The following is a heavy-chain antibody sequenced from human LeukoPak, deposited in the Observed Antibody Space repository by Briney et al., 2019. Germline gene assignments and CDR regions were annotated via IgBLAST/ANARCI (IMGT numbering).Heavy chain of an antibody. J-gene: IGHJ3*02. CDR3: ASDPTGEQWLVPSPEDAFDI. CDR2: INHSGST. V-gene: IGHV4-34*01. Sequence: PSETLSLTCAVYGGSFSGYYWSWIRQPPGKGLEWMGEINHSGSTNYNPSLKSRVTISVDTSKNQFSLELSSVTSADTAVYYCASDPTGEQWLVPSPEDAFDIWGQGTMVTVSS. D-gene: IGHD6-19*01. CDR1: GGSFSGYY.